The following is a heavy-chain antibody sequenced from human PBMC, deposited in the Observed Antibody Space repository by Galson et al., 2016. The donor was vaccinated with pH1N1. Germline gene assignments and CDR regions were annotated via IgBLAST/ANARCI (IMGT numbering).Heavy chain of an antibody. J-gene: IGHJ5*02. CDR1: GGSISSHY. CDR2: IYYSGST. D-gene: IGHD3-10*01. CDR3: ATVLWFGELGGWFDP. Sequence: SETLSLTCTVSGGSISSHYWSWIRQPPGKGLEWIGYIYYSGSTNYNPSLKSRVTISVDTSKNQFSLKLTSVTAADTAVYFGATVLWFGELGGWFDPWGQGTLVTVSS. V-gene: IGHV4-59*11.